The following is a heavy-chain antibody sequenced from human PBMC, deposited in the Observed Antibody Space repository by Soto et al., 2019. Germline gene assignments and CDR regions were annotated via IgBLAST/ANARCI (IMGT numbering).Heavy chain of an antibody. CDR2: ISHSGAT. J-gene: IGHJ4*02. CDR1: GVSISRSNW. V-gene: IGHV4-4*02. CDR3: ARDLGTGTAF. D-gene: IGHD1-1*01. Sequence: QVQLQESGPGLVKPSGTLSLTCAVSGVSISRSNWWSCVRQAPGKGLEWIGEISHSGATTYNPTLKSRATISVDPSKDHFSLKLTSVTAADTAVYFCARDLGTGTAFWGRGTLVTVAS.